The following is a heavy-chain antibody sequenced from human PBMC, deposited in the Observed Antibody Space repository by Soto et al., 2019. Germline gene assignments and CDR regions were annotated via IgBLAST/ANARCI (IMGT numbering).Heavy chain of an antibody. V-gene: IGHV3-72*01. J-gene: IGHJ4*02. CDR2: IRIKPRGYTT. CDR3: ARGGSNPLDY. D-gene: IGHD7-27*01. Sequence: GSLRLSCAASGFTFTDHYMDWVRQAPGKGLEWIGRIRIKPRGYTTEYAASVTGRFTISRDDSQKSVYLQMNSLKTEDTAVYYCARGGSNPLDYWGQGTLVTVSS. CDR1: GFTFTDHY.